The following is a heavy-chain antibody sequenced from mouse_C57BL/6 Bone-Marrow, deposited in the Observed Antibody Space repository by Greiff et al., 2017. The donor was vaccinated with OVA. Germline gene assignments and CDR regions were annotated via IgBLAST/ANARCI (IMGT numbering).Heavy chain of an antibody. Sequence: EVQLQQSGAELVRPGASVKLSCTASGFNIKDYYMHWVKQRPEQGLEWIGRIDPEDGDTEYAPKFQGKATMTADTSSNTAYLQLSSLTSEDTAVYYCTTPSFTYYGNYYWYFDVWGTGTTVTVSS. CDR3: TTPSFTYYGNYYWYFDV. CDR2: IDPEDGDT. V-gene: IGHV14-1*01. J-gene: IGHJ1*03. CDR1: GFNIKDYY. D-gene: IGHD2-10*01.